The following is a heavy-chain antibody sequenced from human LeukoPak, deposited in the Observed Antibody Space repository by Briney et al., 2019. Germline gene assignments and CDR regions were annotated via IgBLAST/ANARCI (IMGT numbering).Heavy chain of an antibody. J-gene: IGHJ4*02. CDR2: ISGSGDST. CDR3: AKGQRQRAAAGPDY. CDR1: GFTFRSYA. Sequence: GGSLRLSCAASGFTFRSYAMSWVRQAPGKGLEWVSAISGSGDSTYYADSVKGRFTISRDNSKNTLYLQMNSLRAEDTAVYYCAKGQRQRAAAGPDYWGQGTLVTVSS. V-gene: IGHV3-23*01. D-gene: IGHD6-13*01.